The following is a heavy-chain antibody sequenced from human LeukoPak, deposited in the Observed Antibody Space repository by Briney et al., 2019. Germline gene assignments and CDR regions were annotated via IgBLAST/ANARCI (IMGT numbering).Heavy chain of an antibody. V-gene: IGHV4-39*02. Sequence: SSETLSLTCTVSGGSISSSSYYWGWIRQPPGKGLEWIGSIYYSGSTYYNPSLKSRVTISVDTSKNQFSLKLSSVTAADTAVYYCAREIRFAGYYYYGMDVWGQGTTVTVSS. CDR3: AREIRFAGYYYYGMDV. CDR2: IYYSGST. CDR1: GGSISSSSYY. J-gene: IGHJ6*02. D-gene: IGHD3-16*01.